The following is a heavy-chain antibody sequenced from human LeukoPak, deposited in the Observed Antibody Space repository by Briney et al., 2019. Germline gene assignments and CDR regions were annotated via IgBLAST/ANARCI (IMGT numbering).Heavy chain of an antibody. CDR3: ARDCSSTSCYWDAGNAFDI. Sequence: GSSVKVSCKASGGTFSSYAISWVRQAPGQGLEWMGGIIPIFGTANYAQKFQGRVTITTDESTSTAYMELSSLRSEDTAVYYCARDCSSTSCYWDAGNAFDIWGQGTMVTVSS. CDR2: IIPIFGTA. V-gene: IGHV1-69*05. CDR1: GGTFSSYA. J-gene: IGHJ3*02. D-gene: IGHD2-2*01.